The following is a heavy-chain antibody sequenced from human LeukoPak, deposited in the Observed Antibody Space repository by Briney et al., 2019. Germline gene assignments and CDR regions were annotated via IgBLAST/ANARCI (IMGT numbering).Heavy chain of an antibody. V-gene: IGHV1-69*06. CDR3: ARESEHSVSQVDFDL. Sequence: SVKVSCKASGDTFSNHPINWVRQAPGQGLEWLGMIIPIFNSLKYAEKFQGRLTITADKATTTAYLELSSLESDDTAVYYCARESEHSVSQVDFDLWGQGTMVTVSS. D-gene: IGHD2-15*01. J-gene: IGHJ3*01. CDR2: IIPIFNSL. CDR1: GDTFSNHP.